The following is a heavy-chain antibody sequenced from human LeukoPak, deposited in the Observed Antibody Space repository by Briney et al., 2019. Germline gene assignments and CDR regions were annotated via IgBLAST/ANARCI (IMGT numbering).Heavy chain of an antibody. V-gene: IGHV3-23*01. J-gene: IGHJ3*02. D-gene: IGHD3-10*01. CDR2: ISGSGGST. CDR1: GFTFSSYG. Sequence: GGSLRLSCAASGFTFSSYGMSWVRQAPGKGLEWVSAISGSGGSTYYADSVKGRFTISRDNSKNTLYLQMNSLRAEDTAVYYCAKDLRITMVRGVVDAFDIWGQGTMVTVSS. CDR3: AKDLRITMVRGVVDAFDI.